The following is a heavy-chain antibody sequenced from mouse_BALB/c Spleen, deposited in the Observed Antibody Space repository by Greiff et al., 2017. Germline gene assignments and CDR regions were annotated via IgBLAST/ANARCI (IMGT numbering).Heavy chain of an antibody. V-gene: IGHV2-9*02. Sequence: VKLMESGPGLVAPSQSLSITCTVSGFSFTSYGVPWVRQTPGKGLEWLGVIWAGGSTNYNSALMSRMSSSKDNTKSQVFLKMNSLQTDDTAMYYCAKVYDYDWYFDVWGAGTTVTVSS. CDR2: IWAGGST. J-gene: IGHJ1*01. CDR1: GFSFTSYG. D-gene: IGHD2-4*01. CDR3: AKVYDYDWYFDV.